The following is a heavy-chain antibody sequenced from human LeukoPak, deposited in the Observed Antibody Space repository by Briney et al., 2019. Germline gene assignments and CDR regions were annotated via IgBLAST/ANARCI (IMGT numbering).Heavy chain of an antibody. Sequence: ASVKVSCKASVYSFSVSYIHSVRQARRQGLEWMGWINPNSGGRNYAHKFQGRVTMPRHTSISTAYIELSKLKSHDTAVYYSARDTIPLYYFDSSGYYFHPAYWGQGSLVTGPS. CDR3: ARDTIPLYYFDSSGYYFHPAY. V-gene: IGHV1-2*02. J-gene: IGHJ4*02. CDR2: INPNSGGR. D-gene: IGHD3-22*01. CDR1: VYSFSVSY.